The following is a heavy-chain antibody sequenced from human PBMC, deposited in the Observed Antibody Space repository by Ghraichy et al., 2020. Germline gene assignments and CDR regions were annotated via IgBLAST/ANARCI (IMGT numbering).Heavy chain of an antibody. CDR1: GDSISNYY. V-gene: IGHV4-4*07. J-gene: IGHJ4*02. Sequence: SETLSLTCTVSGDSISNYYWSWIRQPAGKGLEWIGRISGSGSTNYNPSLKSRVTMSVDTSNNQFSLRLTSMTAADTAVYYCARGLSHTSSYYFDYWGQGILVTVSS. CDR3: ARGLSHTSSYYFDY. CDR2: ISGSGST. D-gene: IGHD6-6*01.